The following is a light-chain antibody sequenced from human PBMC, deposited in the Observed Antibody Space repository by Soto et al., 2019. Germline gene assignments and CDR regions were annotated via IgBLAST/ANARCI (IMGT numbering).Light chain of an antibody. CDR1: SSNIGSNN. CDR2: SNN. V-gene: IGLV1-44*01. CDR3: TAWDDSLNGMI. Sequence: QSVLTQAPSAYGTPGQRVTISCSGSSSNIGSNNVNWYQQVPGTAPKFLIYSNNQRPSGVPDRFSGSKSGTSASLAISGLQSEDEADYYCTAWDDSLNGMIFGGGTKLTVL. J-gene: IGLJ2*01.